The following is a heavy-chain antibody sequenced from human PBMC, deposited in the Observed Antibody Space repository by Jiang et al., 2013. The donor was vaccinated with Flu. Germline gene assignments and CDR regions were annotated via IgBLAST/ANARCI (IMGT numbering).Heavy chain of an antibody. Sequence: GPGLVKPSQTLSLTCTVSGGSISSGSYYWSWIRQPAGKGLEWIGRIYTSGSTNYNPSLKSRVTISVDTSKNQFSLKLSSVTAADTAVYYCARDQREYSGYDFYYGMDVWGQGTTVTVSS. CDR1: GGSISSGSYY. D-gene: IGHD5-12*01. J-gene: IGHJ6*02. CDR2: IYTSGST. CDR3: ARDQREYSGYDFYYGMDV. V-gene: IGHV4-61*02.